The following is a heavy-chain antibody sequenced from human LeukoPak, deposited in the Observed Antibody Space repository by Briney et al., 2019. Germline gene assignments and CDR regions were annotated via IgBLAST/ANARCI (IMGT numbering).Heavy chain of an antibody. D-gene: IGHD3-16*01. CDR2: IISGGGT. CDR1: GFTFSNHA. V-gene: IGHV3-23*01. Sequence: GGSLRLSCAASGFTFSNHAMSWVRQAPGKGLEWVSSIISGGGTFYSHSVRGRFTISRDNANNSLFLQMNSLSAEDSAVYYCATDLSYYDSETGWGQGTLVTVSS. CDR3: ATDLSYYDSETG. J-gene: IGHJ4*02.